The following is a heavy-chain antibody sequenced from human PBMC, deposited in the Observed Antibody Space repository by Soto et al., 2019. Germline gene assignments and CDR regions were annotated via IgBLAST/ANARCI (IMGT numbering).Heavy chain of an antibody. CDR1: GGSISSGDYY. D-gene: IGHD2-2*02. Sequence: QVQLQESGPGLVKPSQTLSLTCTVSGGSISSGDYYWSWIRQPPGKGLEWIGSIYYSGSTYYNPSLKSRVTIPVETCKSQFALKLSSVTAADTAVYYCALYQLLYSYFDYWGQGTLVTVSS. V-gene: IGHV4-30-4*01. CDR2: IYYSGST. CDR3: ALYQLLYSYFDY. J-gene: IGHJ4*02.